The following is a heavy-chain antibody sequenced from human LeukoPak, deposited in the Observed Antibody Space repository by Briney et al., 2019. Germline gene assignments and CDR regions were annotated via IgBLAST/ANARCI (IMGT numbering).Heavy chain of an antibody. CDR2: IYYSGST. D-gene: IGHD3-10*01. Sequence: SETLSLTCTVSGGSISSYYWSWLRQPPGKGLEWIGYIYYSGSTNYNPSLKSRVTISVDTSKNQFSLKLSSVTAADTAVYYCARALSGFGSPWFDPWGQGTLVTVSS. CDR1: GGSISSYY. J-gene: IGHJ5*02. V-gene: IGHV4-59*01. CDR3: ARALSGFGSPWFDP.